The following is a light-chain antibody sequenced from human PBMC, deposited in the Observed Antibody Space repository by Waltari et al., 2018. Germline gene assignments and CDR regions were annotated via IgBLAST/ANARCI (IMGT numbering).Light chain of an antibody. V-gene: IGLV2-8*01. Sequence: QSALTQPPSASGSPGQSVTIPCTGTSSDIGGYNYVPWYQQYPGKAPKLMIYEVTKRPSGVPDRFSGSKSGYTASLTVSGLQAEDEADYYCSSYTGSNNLIFGGGTKLTVL. CDR2: EVT. J-gene: IGLJ2*01. CDR1: SSDIGGYNY. CDR3: SSYTGSNNLI.